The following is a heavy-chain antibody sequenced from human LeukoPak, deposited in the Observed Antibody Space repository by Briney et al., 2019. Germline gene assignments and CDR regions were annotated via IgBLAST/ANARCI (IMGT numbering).Heavy chain of an antibody. CDR3: ARRLKQWLVRGWFDP. CDR2: INHSGST. D-gene: IGHD6-19*01. V-gene: IGHV4-34*01. CDR1: GGSFSGYY. J-gene: IGHJ5*02. Sequence: SETLSLTCAVYGGSFSGYYWSWIRQPPGKGLEWIGEINHSGSTNYNPSLKSRVTISVDTSKNQFSLKLSSVTAADTAVYYCARRLKQWLVRGWFDPWGQGTLVTVSS.